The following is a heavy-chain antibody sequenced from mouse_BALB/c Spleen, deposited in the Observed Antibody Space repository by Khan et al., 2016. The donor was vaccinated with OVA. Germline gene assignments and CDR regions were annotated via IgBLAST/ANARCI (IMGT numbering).Heavy chain of an antibody. CDR3: AKYGGNNNNWGFDV. D-gene: IGHD1-1*01. J-gene: IGHJ1*01. CDR2: INTNTGEP. CDR1: GYTFTNYG. Sequence: QIQLVQSGPELKKPGETVKISCKASGYTFTNYGMNWVKQAPGKGLKWMGWINTNTGEPTYAEDFKGRFAFSLETSSNTAELKVNNRKNEDTATYVCAKYGGNNNNWGFDVWGAGATVTGSS. V-gene: IGHV9-3*02.